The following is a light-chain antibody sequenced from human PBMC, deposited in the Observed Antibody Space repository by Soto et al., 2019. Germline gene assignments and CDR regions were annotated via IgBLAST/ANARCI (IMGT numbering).Light chain of an antibody. CDR3: QQSYSTPWT. CDR1: QSISSY. V-gene: IGKV1-39*01. Sequence: DIQMTQSPSSLSASVGDRVTLTCRASQSISSYLNWYQQKPEKAPKLLIYAASIMQSGVPSRFSGSGSGTDFTLTISSLQPEDFATYYCQQSYSTPWTFGQGTKVEIK. J-gene: IGKJ1*01. CDR2: AAS.